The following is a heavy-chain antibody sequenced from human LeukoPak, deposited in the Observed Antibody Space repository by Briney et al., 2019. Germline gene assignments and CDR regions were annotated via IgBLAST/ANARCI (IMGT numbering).Heavy chain of an antibody. Sequence: GASVKVSCKASGYTFTSYYMHWVRQAPGQGLEWMGIINPSSSSTSYAQKFQGRATMTRDTSTSTVYMELSSLRSEDTAVYYCARGDMATTHDYWGQGTLVTVSS. J-gene: IGHJ4*02. CDR3: ARGDMATTHDY. CDR1: GYTFTSYY. CDR2: INPSSSST. V-gene: IGHV1-46*01. D-gene: IGHD5-24*01.